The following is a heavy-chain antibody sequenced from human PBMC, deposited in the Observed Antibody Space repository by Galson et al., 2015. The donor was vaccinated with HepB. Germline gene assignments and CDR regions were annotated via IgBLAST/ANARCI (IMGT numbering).Heavy chain of an antibody. CDR2: ISWNSGSI. J-gene: IGHJ4*02. CDR3: AKDYYDSSGYYYFDY. CDR1: GFTFDDYA. Sequence: SLRLSCAASGFTFDDYAMHWVRQAPGKGLEWVSGISWNSGSIGYADSVKGRFTISRDNAKNSLYLQMNSLRAEDTALYYCAKDYYDSSGYYYFDYWGQGTLVTVSS. D-gene: IGHD3-22*01. V-gene: IGHV3-9*01.